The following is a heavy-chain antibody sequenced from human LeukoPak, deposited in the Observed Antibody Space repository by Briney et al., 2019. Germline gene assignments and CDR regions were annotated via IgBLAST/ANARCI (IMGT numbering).Heavy chain of an antibody. Sequence: SETLSLTCTVSGGPISSYYWTWIRQPPGKGLEWIGYIYYSGSTKYNPSLNSRVTISVDTSKNQFSLKLSSVTAADTAVYYCARASGNYYYYGMDVWGQGTTVTVSS. J-gene: IGHJ6*02. CDR1: GGPISSYY. CDR3: ARASGNYYYYGMDV. CDR2: IYYSGST. D-gene: IGHD1-14*01. V-gene: IGHV4-59*01.